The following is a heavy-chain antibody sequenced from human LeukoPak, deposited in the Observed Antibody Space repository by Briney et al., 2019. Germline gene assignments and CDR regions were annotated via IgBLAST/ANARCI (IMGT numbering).Heavy chain of an antibody. D-gene: IGHD6-6*01. J-gene: IGHJ5*02. Sequence: SETLSLTCTVSGGSISSSSYYWGWIRQPPGKGLEWIGSIYYSGSTYYNPSLKSRVTISVDTSKNQFSLKLSSVTAADTAVYYCARGIRIAATWGQGTLVTVSS. V-gene: IGHV4-39*07. CDR1: GGSISSSSYY. CDR3: ARGIRIAAT. CDR2: IYYSGST.